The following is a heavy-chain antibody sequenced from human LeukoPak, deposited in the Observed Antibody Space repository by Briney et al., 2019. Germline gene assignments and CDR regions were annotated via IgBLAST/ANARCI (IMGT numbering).Heavy chain of an antibody. CDR1: GGSISSYY. Sequence: SETLSLTCTVSGGSISSYYWSWIRQPPGKGLEWIGYIYYSGSTNYNPSLKSRVTISVDTSKNRFSLKLSSVTAADTAVYYCARDQYYGMDVWGQGTTVTVSS. CDR2: IYYSGST. CDR3: ARDQYYGMDV. V-gene: IGHV4-59*01. J-gene: IGHJ6*02.